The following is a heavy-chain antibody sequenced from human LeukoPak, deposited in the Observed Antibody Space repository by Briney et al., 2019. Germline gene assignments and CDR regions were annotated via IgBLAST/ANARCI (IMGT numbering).Heavy chain of an antibody. Sequence: GGSLRLSCAASGFTFSSYSLNWVRQAPGKGLEWVSYISSSSSTIYYADSVEGRFTISRDNAKNSLYLQMNSLRAEDTAVYYCARGATVRVTMIEVVSDYWGQGTLVTVSS. D-gene: IGHD3-22*01. J-gene: IGHJ4*02. V-gene: IGHV3-48*04. CDR1: GFTFSSYS. CDR2: ISSSSSTI. CDR3: ARGATVRVTMIEVVSDY.